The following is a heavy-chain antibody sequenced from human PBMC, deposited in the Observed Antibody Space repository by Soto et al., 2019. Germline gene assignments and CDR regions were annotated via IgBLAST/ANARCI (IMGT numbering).Heavy chain of an antibody. CDR1: GGSISSYY. CDR2: IDYSGST. CDR3: ARVLDR. V-gene: IGHV4-39*01. J-gene: IGHJ5*02. D-gene: IGHD2-8*01. Sequence: TETLSLTGTGSGGSISSYYWGWIRQPPGKGLEWIGSIDYSGSTYYNPSLKSRVTISVDTSKNQVSLKLSSVTAADTAVYYCARVLDRWGQETLVTVSS.